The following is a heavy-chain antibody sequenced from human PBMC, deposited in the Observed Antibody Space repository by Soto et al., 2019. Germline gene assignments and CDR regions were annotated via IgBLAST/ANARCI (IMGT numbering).Heavy chain of an antibody. J-gene: IGHJ4*02. CDR2: ILYSGST. V-gene: IGHV4-39*01. Sequence: QLQLQESGPGLVKPSETLSLTCIVSGGSITRNNHYWGWIRQSPGKGLEWIGSILYSGSTNYNPSLKSRDTLSVETSKNQFSLKISSVTAADTAVYYCARLGSSGWYQGSSFDYWGQGTLVTVSA. CDR1: GGSITRNNHY. CDR3: ARLGSSGWYQGSSFDY. D-gene: IGHD6-19*01.